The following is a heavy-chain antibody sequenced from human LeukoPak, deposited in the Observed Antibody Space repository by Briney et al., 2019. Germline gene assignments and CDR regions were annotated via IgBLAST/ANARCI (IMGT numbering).Heavy chain of an antibody. V-gene: IGHV3-21*01. CDR2: ISTSSSYI. CDR1: GFTFSSYS. Sequence: GGSLRLSCAASGFTFSSYSMNWVRQAPGKGLEWVSSISTSSSYIYYADSVKGRFTISRDNAKNTLYLQMNSLRAEDTAVYYCARGGGYSYGSFDYWGQGTLVTVSS. J-gene: IGHJ4*02. D-gene: IGHD5-18*01. CDR3: ARGGGYSYGSFDY.